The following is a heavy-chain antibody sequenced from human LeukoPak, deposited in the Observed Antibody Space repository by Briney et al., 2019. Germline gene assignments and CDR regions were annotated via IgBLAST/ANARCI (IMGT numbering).Heavy chain of an antibody. Sequence: GESLRISCKGSGCSFTSYWIGWVRQMPGKGLEWMGIIYPGDSDTRYSPSFQGQVTISADKSISTAYLQWSSLKASDTAMYYCARRLDMVYASFDYWGQGTLVTVSS. CDR3: ARRLDMVYASFDY. CDR1: GCSFTSYW. D-gene: IGHD2-8*01. V-gene: IGHV5-51*01. J-gene: IGHJ4*02. CDR2: IYPGDSDT.